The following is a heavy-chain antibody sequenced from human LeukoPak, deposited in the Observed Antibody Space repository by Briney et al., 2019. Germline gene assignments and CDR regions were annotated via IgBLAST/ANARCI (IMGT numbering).Heavy chain of an antibody. V-gene: IGHV3-23*01. J-gene: IGHJ4*02. CDR3: AKADYPTVSCIDD. Sequence: PGGSPRLSCAVSGFTFRNHDMTWVRQTPGKGLEWVSSISATGGHTYYADSVQGRFTISRDNSKNTLSLQLNSLRAEDTAVYYCAKADYPTVSCIDDWGQGTLVTVSS. CDR2: ISATGGHT. D-gene: IGHD2-15*01. CDR1: GFTFRNHD.